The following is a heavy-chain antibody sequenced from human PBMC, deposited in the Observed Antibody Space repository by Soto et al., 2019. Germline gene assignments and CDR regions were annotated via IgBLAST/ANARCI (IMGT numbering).Heavy chain of an antibody. CDR1: GGTFSSYA. D-gene: IGHD6-19*01. Sequence: GASVKVSCKASGGTFSSYAISWVRQAPGQGLEWMGGIIPIFGTANYAQKFQGRVTITADESTSTAYMELSSLRSEDTAVYYCARGPYSSGVDYFDYWGQGTLVTVSS. J-gene: IGHJ4*02. CDR3: ARGPYSSGVDYFDY. CDR2: IIPIFGTA. V-gene: IGHV1-69*13.